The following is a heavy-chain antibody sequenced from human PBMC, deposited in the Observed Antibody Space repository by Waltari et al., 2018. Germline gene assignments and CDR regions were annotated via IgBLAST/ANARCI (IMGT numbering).Heavy chain of an antibody. CDR1: GYTFSNFA. V-gene: IGHV1-3*01. D-gene: IGHD6-19*01. J-gene: IGHJ6*02. Sequence: QVQLVQSGAEVKKPGASVKVSCKASGYTFSNFAIHWVRQAPGQRLEWMGWITAGNDNTKYSQKSQGRLTITRDTSASTAYMELSSLTSEDTAVYYCAAFTSGWSYGMDVWGQGTTVTVSS. CDR2: ITAGNDNT. CDR3: AAFTSGWSYGMDV.